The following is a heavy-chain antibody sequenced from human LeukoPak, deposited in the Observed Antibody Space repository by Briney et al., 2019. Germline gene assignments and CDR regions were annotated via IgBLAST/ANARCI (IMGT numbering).Heavy chain of an antibody. CDR1: GGSISSSSYY. Sequence: PSETLSLTCTVSGGSISSSSYYWGWIRQPPGKGLEWIGSIYHSGSTYYNPSLKSRVTISVDTSKNQFSLKLSSVTAADTAVYYCARGIRLLRYFDWPGGRSSNWFDPWGQGTLVTVSS. J-gene: IGHJ5*02. D-gene: IGHD3-9*01. CDR3: ARGIRLLRYFDWPGGRSSNWFDP. V-gene: IGHV4-39*07. CDR2: IYHSGST.